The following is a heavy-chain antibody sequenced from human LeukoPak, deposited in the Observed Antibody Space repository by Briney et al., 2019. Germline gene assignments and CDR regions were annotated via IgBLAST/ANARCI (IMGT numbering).Heavy chain of an antibody. CDR3: ARGSDMITFGGVIVFDYYYGMDV. CDR2: IRYDGSNK. J-gene: IGHJ6*02. CDR1: GFTFSSYG. V-gene: IGHV3-30*02. Sequence: GGSLRLSCAASGFTFSSYGMHWVRQAPGKGLEWVAFIRYDGSNKYYADSVKGRFTISRDNSKNTLYLQMNSLRAEDTAVYYCARGSDMITFGGVIVFDYYYGMDVWGQGTTVTVSS. D-gene: IGHD3-16*02.